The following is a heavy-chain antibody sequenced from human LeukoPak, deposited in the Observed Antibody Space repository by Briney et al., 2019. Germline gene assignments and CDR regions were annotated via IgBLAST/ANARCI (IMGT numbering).Heavy chain of an antibody. D-gene: IGHD4-23*01. CDR3: ARRALTPLLGGYYMDV. V-gene: IGHV4-59*12. Sequence: PSETLSLTCTVSGGSISSYYWSWIRQPPGKGLEWIGYIYYSGSTNYNPSLKSRVTMSVGTSKNQFSLKLSSVTAADTAVYYCARRALTPLLGGYYMDVWGKGTTVTVSS. CDR2: IYYSGST. J-gene: IGHJ6*03. CDR1: GGSISSYY.